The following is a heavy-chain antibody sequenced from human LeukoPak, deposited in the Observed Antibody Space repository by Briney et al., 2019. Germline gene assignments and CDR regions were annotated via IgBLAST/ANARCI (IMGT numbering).Heavy chain of an antibody. CDR1: GFTFSNYA. Sequence: GGSLRLSCAASGFTFSNYAMSWVRQAPGKGLEWVSISGSGDSTYYADSVKGRFTISRDNSKNTPYLQMSSLRADDTAVYYCAKTERDRYYFDSWGQGTLVTVSS. CDR3: AKTERDRYYFDS. CDR2: ISGSGDST. V-gene: IGHV3-23*01. J-gene: IGHJ4*02.